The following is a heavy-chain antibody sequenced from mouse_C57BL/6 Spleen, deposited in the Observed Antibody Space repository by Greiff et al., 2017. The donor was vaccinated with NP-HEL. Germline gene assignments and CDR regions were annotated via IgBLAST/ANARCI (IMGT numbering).Heavy chain of an antibody. CDR3: ARMAPLYSNYDYFDD. J-gene: IGHJ2*01. CDR1: GYTFTSYW. CDR2: IDPSDSYT. V-gene: IGHV1-69*01. Sequence: QVQLQQPGAELVMPGASVKLSCKASGYTFTSYWMHWVKQRPGQGLEWIGEIDPSDSYTNYNQKFKGKSTLTVDKSSSTAYMQLSSLTSEDSAVYYWARMAPLYSNYDYFDDWGQGTTLTVSS. D-gene: IGHD2-5*01.